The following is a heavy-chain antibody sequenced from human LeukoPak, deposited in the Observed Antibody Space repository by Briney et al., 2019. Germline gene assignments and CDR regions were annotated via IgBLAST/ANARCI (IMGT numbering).Heavy chain of an antibody. CDR3: ARDYPQFDP. Sequence: SETLSLTCTVSGGSISSYYWSWIPQPPGKGLEWIGSIYHSGSTYYNPSLKSRVTISVDTSKNQFSLKLSSVTAADTAVYYCARDYPQFDPWGQGTLVTVSS. V-gene: IGHV4-59*12. J-gene: IGHJ5*02. CDR2: IYHSGST. CDR1: GGSISSYY.